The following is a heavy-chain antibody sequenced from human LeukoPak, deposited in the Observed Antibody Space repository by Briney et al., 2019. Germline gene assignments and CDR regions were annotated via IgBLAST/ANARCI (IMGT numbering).Heavy chain of an antibody. J-gene: IGHJ3*02. CDR1: GYTFTGYY. V-gene: IGHV1-2*04. CDR2: INPNSGGT. CDR3: ARACGGDCYSPTYGFDAFDI. D-gene: IGHD2-21*02. Sequence: GASVKVSCKASGYTFTGYYMHWVRQAPGQGLEWMGWINPNSGGTNYAQKFQGWVTMTRDTSISTAYMELSRLRSDDTAVYYCARACGGDCYSPTYGFDAFDIWGQGTMVTVSS.